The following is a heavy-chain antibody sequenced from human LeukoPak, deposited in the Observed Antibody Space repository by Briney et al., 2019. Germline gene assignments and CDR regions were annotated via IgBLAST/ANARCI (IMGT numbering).Heavy chain of an antibody. CDR1: GFTFSSYG. D-gene: IGHD5-18*01. CDR3: AKDRHGYSYGCPGY. V-gene: IGHV3-30*02. J-gene: IGHJ4*02. Sequence: GGSLRLSCAAPGFTFSSYGMHWVRQAPGKGLEWVAFIRYDGTNKYYADSVKGRFTISRDNSKNTLYLQMNSLRAEDTAVYYCAKDRHGYSYGCPGYWGQGTLVTVSS. CDR2: IRYDGTNK.